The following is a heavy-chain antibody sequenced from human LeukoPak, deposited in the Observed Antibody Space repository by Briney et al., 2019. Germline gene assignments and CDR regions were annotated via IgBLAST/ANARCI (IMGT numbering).Heavy chain of an antibody. D-gene: IGHD5-18*01. CDR2: IIRKIDGGTT. Sequence: GGSLRLSCAASGFTFSNAWMSWVRQAPGKGLEWVGRIIRKIDGGTTDYAAPVQGRFTISRDDAENTVYLQMNSLKNEDTAVYYCITDSANLFLGYETEDDWGQGTLVTVSS. V-gene: IGHV3-15*01. J-gene: IGHJ4*02. CDR1: GFTFSNAW. CDR3: ITDSANLFLGYETEDD.